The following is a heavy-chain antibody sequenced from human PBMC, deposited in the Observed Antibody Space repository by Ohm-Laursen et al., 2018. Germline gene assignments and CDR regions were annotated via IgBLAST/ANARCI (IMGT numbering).Heavy chain of an antibody. CDR1: GFTFRSYG. CDR3: AKDISMVY. J-gene: IGHJ4*02. CDR2: ISYDGSNK. Sequence: SLRLSCAASGFTFRSYGMHWVRQAPGKGMEWVAVISYDGSNKYYADSVKGRFTISRDNSKNTLYLQMNSLRAEDTAVYYCAKDISMVYWGQGTLVTVSS. D-gene: IGHD3-10*01. V-gene: IGHV3-30*18.